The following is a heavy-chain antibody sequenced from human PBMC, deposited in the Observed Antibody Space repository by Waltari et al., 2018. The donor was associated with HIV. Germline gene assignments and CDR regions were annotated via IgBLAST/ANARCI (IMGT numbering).Heavy chain of an antibody. CDR2: RYYDGSNV. CDR3: ARDFGGTYGPYYFDF. J-gene: IGHJ4*02. CDR1: GFKFNNFG. Sequence: QVQLVESGGGVVQPGRTLRLSCAASGFKFNNFGFHWVRQAPGKGLGWVAFRYYDGSNVFVADSVKGRFSISRDNSNKTVYLQMNNLRVDDTAVYYCARDFGGTYGPYYFDFWGQGALVTVSS. D-gene: IGHD1-7*01. V-gene: IGHV3-33*01.